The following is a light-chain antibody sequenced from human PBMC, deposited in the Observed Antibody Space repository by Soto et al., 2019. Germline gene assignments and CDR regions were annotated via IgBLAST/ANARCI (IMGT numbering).Light chain of an antibody. CDR2: LGS. V-gene: IGKV2-28*01. CDR3: MQALQTPPWT. J-gene: IGKJ1*01. CDR1: QSLLHSNGYNY. Sequence: DIVMTQSPLSLPVTPGEPASISCRSSQSLLHSNGYNYLDWYLQKPGQSPQLLIYLGSNRASGVADKFSGSGSGTHFTLKISRVEAEDVGVYYCMQALQTPPWTFGQGTKVEIK.